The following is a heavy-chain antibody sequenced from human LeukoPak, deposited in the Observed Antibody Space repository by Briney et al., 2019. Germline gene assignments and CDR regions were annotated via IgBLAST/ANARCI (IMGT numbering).Heavy chain of an antibody. J-gene: IGHJ3*02. V-gene: IGHV3-30*04. D-gene: IGHD3-22*01. CDR3: AKYQIGDNVRSGFDI. CDR1: GFNFHSYA. CDR2: ISFDGNNK. Sequence: GGSLRLSCATSGFNFHSYAMHWVRQAPGKGLEWLAVISFDGNNKYNADSVKGRFIISRDNSKNTLYLQMNSLRPDDTAVYYCAKYQIGDNVRSGFDIWGRGTTVTVSS.